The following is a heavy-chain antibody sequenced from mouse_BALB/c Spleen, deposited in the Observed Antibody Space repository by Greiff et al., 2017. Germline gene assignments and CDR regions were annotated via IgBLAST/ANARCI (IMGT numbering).Heavy chain of an antibody. J-gene: IGHJ3*01. CDR3: ARGDSY. CDR1: GFTFTDYY. D-gene: IGHD3-3*01. V-gene: IGHV7-3*02. Sequence: EVQLVESGGGLVQPGGSLRLSCATSGFTFTDYYMSWVRQPPGKALEWLGFIRNKANGYTTEYSASVKGRFTISRDNSQSILYLQMNTLRAEDSATYYCARGDSYWGQGTLVTVSA. CDR2: IRNKANGYTT.